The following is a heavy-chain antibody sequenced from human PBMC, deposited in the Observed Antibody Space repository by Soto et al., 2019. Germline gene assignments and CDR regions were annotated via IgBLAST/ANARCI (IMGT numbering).Heavy chain of an antibody. J-gene: IGHJ6*02. V-gene: IGHV4-59*01. CDR1: GGSISSYY. D-gene: IGHD3-10*01. Sequence: PSETLSLTCTVSGGSISSYYWSWIRQPPGKGLEWIGYIYYSGSTNYNPSLKSRVTISVDTSKNQFSLKLSSVTAADTAVYYCARDRGAPRYYYGMDVWGQGTTVIVSS. CDR3: ARDRGAPRYYYGMDV. CDR2: IYYSGST.